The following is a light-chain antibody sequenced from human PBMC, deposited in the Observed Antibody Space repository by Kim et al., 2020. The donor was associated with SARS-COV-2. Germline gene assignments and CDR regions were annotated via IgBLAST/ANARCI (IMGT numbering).Light chain of an antibody. V-gene: IGLV2-23*01. CDR2: EGS. J-gene: IGLJ2*01. CDR1: SRDIGSYSL. CDR3: CSHAGGGTML. Sequence: GQSIIISCTGTSRDIGSYSLVYWDRQYPGEAPKLMIYEGSKRPSGVSPRFSGAKSGNTASLTISDLQDEDEADYYCCSHAGGGTMLFGGGTKLTVL.